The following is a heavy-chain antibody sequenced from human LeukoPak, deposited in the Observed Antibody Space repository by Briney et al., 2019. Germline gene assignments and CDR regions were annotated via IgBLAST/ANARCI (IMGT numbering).Heavy chain of an antibody. Sequence: GGSLRLSCAASGFTFSNYAMSWVRQSPGKGLEWVSGISGSGGTTYYADSVKGRFTISRDNSKNTLYLQMNSLRAEDTAVYYCASTPHSSGWLTTIDHWGQGTLVTVSS. CDR2: ISGSGGTT. D-gene: IGHD3-22*01. J-gene: IGHJ4*02. V-gene: IGHV3-23*01. CDR3: ASTPHSSGWLTTIDH. CDR1: GFTFSNYA.